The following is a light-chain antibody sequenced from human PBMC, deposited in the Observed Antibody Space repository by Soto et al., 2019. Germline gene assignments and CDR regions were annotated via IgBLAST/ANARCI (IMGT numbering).Light chain of an antibody. V-gene: IGKV3-15*01. CDR3: QQYNYWPPIT. CDR2: CAS. Sequence: EIVMTQSPATLSVSPGQRATLSCRCSQSIISHLAWYQQKPGQAQRLLIYCASTRATGIPARFIGTVSGTDFTLPISRLEPQDLAVYYGQQYNYWPPITVGQGTRLEIK. J-gene: IGKJ5*01. CDR1: QSIISH.